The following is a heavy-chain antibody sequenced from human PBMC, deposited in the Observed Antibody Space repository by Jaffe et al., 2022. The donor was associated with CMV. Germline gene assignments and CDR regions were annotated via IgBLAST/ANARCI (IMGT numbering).Heavy chain of an antibody. Sequence: QVQLVESGGGVVQPGRSLRLSCAASGFIFSSYGMHWVRQAPGKGLEWVALIWNDGSKKYYVDSVKGRFTISRDNSKNTLYLQMNSLRVEDAAVYYCARDQMRGRGGSYFFEDWGQGTLVTVSS. J-gene: IGHJ4*02. CDR3: ARDQMRGRGGSYFFED. D-gene: IGHD1-26*01. CDR1: GFIFSSYG. V-gene: IGHV3-33*01. CDR2: IWNDGSKK.